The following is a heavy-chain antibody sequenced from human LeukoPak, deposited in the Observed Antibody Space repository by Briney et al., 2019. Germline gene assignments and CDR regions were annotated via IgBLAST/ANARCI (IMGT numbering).Heavy chain of an antibody. CDR3: AKFERWLQWNPFDY. D-gene: IGHD5-24*01. CDR1: GFTFSSYA. CDR2: ISGSGGST. V-gene: IGHV3-23*01. J-gene: IGHJ4*02. Sequence: GGSLRLSCAASGFTFSSYAMSWVRQAPGKGLEWVSAISGSGGSTYYADSVKGRFTISRDNSKSTLYLQMNSLRAEDTAVYYCAKFERWLQWNPFDYWGQGTLVTVSS.